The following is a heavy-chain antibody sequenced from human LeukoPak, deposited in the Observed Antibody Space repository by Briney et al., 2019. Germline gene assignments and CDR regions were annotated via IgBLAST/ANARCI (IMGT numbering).Heavy chain of an antibody. J-gene: IGHJ4*02. CDR1: GGTFSSYA. D-gene: IGHD3-22*01. CDR2: IIPIFGTA. V-gene: IGHV1-69*01. Sequence: ASVKVSCKASGGTFSSYAISWVRQAPGQGLEWMGGIIPIFGTANYAQKFQGRVTITADESTSTAYMELSSLRSEDTAVYYCARDAHYYDSSGYYPYWGQGTLVTVSS. CDR3: ARDAHYYDSSGYYPY.